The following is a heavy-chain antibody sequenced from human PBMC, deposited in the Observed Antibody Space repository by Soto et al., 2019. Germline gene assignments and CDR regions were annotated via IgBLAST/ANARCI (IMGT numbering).Heavy chain of an antibody. D-gene: IGHD6-13*01. V-gene: IGHV4-34*01. CDR3: ARLYPPLRGSSWLDY. J-gene: IGHJ4*02. Sequence: PSETLSLTCAVYGGSFSGYYWSWIRQPPGKGLEWIGEINHSGSTNYNPSLKSRVTISLDTSKNQFSLKLSSVTAADTAVYYCARLYPPLRGSSWLDYWGQETLVTVSS. CDR1: GGSFSGYY. CDR2: INHSGST.